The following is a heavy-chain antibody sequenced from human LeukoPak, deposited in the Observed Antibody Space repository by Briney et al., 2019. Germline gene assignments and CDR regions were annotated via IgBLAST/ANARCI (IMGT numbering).Heavy chain of an antibody. D-gene: IGHD5-18*01. CDR2: INPDGNKK. CDR1: GFTFSSYS. Sequence: GGSLRLSCAASGFTFSSYSMDWVGQAPGKGLEWVASINPDGNKKYSADSVKGRFTISRDNAENSLYLQMNSLRVEDTAFYYCARDLAYSRLDYWGQGMLVTVSS. V-gene: IGHV3-7*01. CDR3: ARDLAYSRLDY. J-gene: IGHJ4*02.